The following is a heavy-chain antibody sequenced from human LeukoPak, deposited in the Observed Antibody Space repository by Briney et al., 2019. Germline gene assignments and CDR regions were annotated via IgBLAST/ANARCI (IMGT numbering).Heavy chain of an antibody. CDR1: GGSITSYY. V-gene: IGHV4-59*01. CDR3: AREDSEASIHN. J-gene: IGHJ4*01. Sequence: PSETLSHTLTVSGGSITSYYYTWIRQPPGKGLEWIGYIYYSGNTNYNPSLKSRVTMSLDMSRHQFSLRLTSVTAADTAVYYCAREDSEASIHNWGPGTLVTVSS. CDR2: IYYSGNT. D-gene: IGHD1-26*01.